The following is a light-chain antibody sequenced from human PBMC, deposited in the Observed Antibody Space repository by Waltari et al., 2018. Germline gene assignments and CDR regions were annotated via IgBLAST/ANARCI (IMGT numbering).Light chain of an antibody. V-gene: IGLV2-8*01. CDR1: RSDSGRHNY. CDR3: SSFAGYNTPFV. Sequence: QSALTQPPSASGSPRQSVTISCTGTRSDSGRHNYVSWYQHHPGEAPKLIISEVSKRPSGVPDRFSGSKSGNTASLTVSGLQPEDEADYYCSSFAGYNTPFVFGTGTKVTVL. J-gene: IGLJ1*01. CDR2: EVS.